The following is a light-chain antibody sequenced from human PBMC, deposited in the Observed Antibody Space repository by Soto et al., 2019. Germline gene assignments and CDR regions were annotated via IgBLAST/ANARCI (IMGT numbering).Light chain of an antibody. V-gene: IGLV2-14*01. J-gene: IGLJ2*01. CDR3: ATWDGSLTGEV. Sequence: QSALTQPASVSGSPGQSITISCSGTRSDIGSYNYVAWYQQFPGKTPKILIYGVSNRPSGVSSRFSGSKSGNTASLTISGLQAEDEADYYCATWDGSLTGEVFGGGTKLTVL. CDR1: RSDIGSYNY. CDR2: GVS.